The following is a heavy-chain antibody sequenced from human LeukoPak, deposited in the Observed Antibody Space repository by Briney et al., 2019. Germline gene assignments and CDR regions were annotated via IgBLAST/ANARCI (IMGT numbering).Heavy chain of an antibody. CDR1: GFTFSSYA. V-gene: IGHV3-23*01. J-gene: IGHJ4*02. Sequence: GESLRLSCAASGFTFSSYAMSWVRQAPGKGLEWVSGISGSGGSTYYAESVKGRFTISRDNSKNTLYLQMNSLRAEDTAVYYCTKGTTVAHYYFDYWGQGTLVTVSS. CDR2: ISGSGGST. D-gene: IGHD4-23*01. CDR3: TKGTTVAHYYFDY.